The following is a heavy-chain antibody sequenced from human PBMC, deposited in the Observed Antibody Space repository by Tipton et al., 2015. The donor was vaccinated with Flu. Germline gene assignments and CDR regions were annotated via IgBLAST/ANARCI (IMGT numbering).Heavy chain of an antibody. D-gene: IGHD3-22*01. Sequence: LRLSCAVYGGSFSSHYWSWIRQPPGKGLEWIGEINPSGSTNYNPSLKSRVTISVDTSKNQFSLKLSSVTAADTAIYYCARDSPYDSSGYYSDYWGQGTQVTVSS. V-gene: IGHV4-34*01. CDR3: ARDSPYDSSGYYSDY. CDR2: INPSGST. J-gene: IGHJ4*02. CDR1: GGSFSSHY.